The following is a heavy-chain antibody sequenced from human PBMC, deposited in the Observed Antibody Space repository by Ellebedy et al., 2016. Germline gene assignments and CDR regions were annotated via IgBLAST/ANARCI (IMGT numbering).Heavy chain of an antibody. J-gene: IGHJ4*02. Sequence: GGSLRLXCAASGFTFSVAGMTWVRQAPGKGLEWVATIVFSGTATYYSDSVKGRFIISRDNAKNSLFLQMNSLRVEDTAVYYCVRDGSEWSRDYWGQGTLVTVSS. CDR2: IVFSGTAT. D-gene: IGHD3-3*01. CDR3: VRDGSEWSRDY. V-gene: IGHV3-21*01. CDR1: GFTFSVAG.